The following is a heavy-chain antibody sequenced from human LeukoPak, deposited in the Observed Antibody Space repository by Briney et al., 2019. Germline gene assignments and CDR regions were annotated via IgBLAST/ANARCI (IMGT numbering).Heavy chain of an antibody. V-gene: IGHV1-2*02. J-gene: IGHJ4*02. CDR2: INPNSGGT. CDR3: ARGTELLRFDY. Sequence: ASVKVSCKASGYTFTGYYMHWVRQAPGQGLEWMGWINPNSGGTNYAQKFQGRVTMTRDKSISTAYLQWSSLKASDTAMYYCARGTELLRFDYWGQGTLVTVSS. CDR1: GYTFTGYY. D-gene: IGHD2-15*01.